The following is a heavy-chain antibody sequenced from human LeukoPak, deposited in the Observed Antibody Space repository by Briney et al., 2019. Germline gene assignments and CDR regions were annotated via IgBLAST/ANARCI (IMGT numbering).Heavy chain of an antibody. J-gene: IGHJ4*02. CDR3: AKDVDTAMATEFDY. D-gene: IGHD5-18*01. V-gene: IGHV3-15*07. CDR1: GFTFNNAW. Sequence: GGSLRLSCAASGFTFNNAWMNWVRQAPGKGLEWVGRIKSKIDGGTTDFGAPVKGRFGISRDDSENTMYLHMNSLRAEDTAVYYCAKDVDTAMATEFDYWGQGTLVTVSS. CDR2: IKSKIDGGTT.